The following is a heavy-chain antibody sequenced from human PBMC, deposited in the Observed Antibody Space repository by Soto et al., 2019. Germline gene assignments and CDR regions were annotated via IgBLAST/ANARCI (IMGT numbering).Heavy chain of an antibody. D-gene: IGHD3-10*01. Sequence: EVQLVESGGGVVHPGGSLRLSCAASGFVFRTYSMNWVRQAPGKGLEWVSYISYDGSTTYYADSVKGRFSISRDSGANSLHLQMTGPRREDAAVYYCGRTRVRGLEFVYYWGQGALVTV. CDR2: ISYDGSTT. CDR3: GRTRVRGLEFVYY. V-gene: IGHV3-48*01. J-gene: IGHJ4*02. CDR1: GFVFRTYS.